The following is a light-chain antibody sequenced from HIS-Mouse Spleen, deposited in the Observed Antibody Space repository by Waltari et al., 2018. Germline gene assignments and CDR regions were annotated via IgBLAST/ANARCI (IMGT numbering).Light chain of an antibody. J-gene: IGLJ1*01. CDR1: SSDVGCYHY. CDR2: DVS. Sequence: QSALTQPASVSGSPGQSITISCTGTSSDVGCYHYVPWYQQHPGKAPKLMIYDVSNRPSGVSNRFSGSKSGNTASLTISGLQAEDEADYYCSSYTSSSTLVFGTGTKVTVL. V-gene: IGLV2-14*03. CDR3: SSYTSSSTLV.